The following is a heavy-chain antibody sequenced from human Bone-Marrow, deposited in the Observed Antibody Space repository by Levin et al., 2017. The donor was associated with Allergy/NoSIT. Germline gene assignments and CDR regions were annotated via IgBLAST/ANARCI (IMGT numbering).Heavy chain of an antibody. CDR3: ATDRGGWLRLADY. CDR2: ITTYNGDT. V-gene: IGHV1-18*01. J-gene: IGHJ4*02. D-gene: IGHD5-12*01. CDR1: GYTFTSYG. Sequence: ASVKVSCKASGYTFTSYGITWVRQAPGQGLEWMGWITTYNGDTNYAQRFQGRVTMTTDTSTSTAYMELRSLRSDDTAVYYCATDRGGWLRLADYWGQGTLVTVSS.